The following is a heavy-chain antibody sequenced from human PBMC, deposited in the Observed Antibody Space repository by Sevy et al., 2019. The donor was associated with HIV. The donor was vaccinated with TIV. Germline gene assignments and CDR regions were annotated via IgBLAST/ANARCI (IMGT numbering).Heavy chain of an antibody. CDR3: ARGVGAAARTHYYYMDV. CDR2: IIPILGIA. Sequence: ASVKVSCKASGGTFSSYAISWVRQAPGQGLEWMGGIIPILGIANYAQKFQGRVTITADKSTSTAYMELSSLRSEDTAVYYCARGVGAAARTHYYYMDVWGKGTTVTVSS. V-gene: IGHV1-69*10. CDR1: GGTFSSYA. J-gene: IGHJ6*03. D-gene: IGHD6-13*01.